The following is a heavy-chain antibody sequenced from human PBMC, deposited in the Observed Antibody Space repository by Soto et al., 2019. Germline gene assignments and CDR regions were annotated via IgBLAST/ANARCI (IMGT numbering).Heavy chain of an antibody. CDR2: ISYDGSNK. CDR3: AKVEYYYDSSGYSFFYYYYGMDV. J-gene: IGHJ6*02. CDR1: GFTFSSYG. Sequence: QVQLVESGGGVVQPGRSLRLSCAASGFTFSSYGMHWVRQAPGKGLEWVAVISYDGSNKYYADSVKGRFTISRDNSKNKLYLQMNSLRAEDTAVYYCAKVEYYYDSSGYSFFYYYYGMDVWGQGTTVTVSS. V-gene: IGHV3-30*18. D-gene: IGHD3-22*01.